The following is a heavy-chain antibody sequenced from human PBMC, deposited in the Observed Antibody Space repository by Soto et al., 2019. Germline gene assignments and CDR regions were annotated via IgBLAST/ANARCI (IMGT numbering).Heavy chain of an antibody. Sequence: PGGSLRLSCAASGFTFSSYAMSWVRQAPGKGLEWVSAISGSGGSTYYADSVKGRFTISRDNSKNTLYLQMNSLRAEDTAVYYCAKVFTYYYDSSGYFAAFDYWGQGTLVTVSS. D-gene: IGHD3-22*01. V-gene: IGHV3-23*01. J-gene: IGHJ4*02. CDR1: GFTFSSYA. CDR3: AKVFTYYYDSSGYFAAFDY. CDR2: ISGSGGST.